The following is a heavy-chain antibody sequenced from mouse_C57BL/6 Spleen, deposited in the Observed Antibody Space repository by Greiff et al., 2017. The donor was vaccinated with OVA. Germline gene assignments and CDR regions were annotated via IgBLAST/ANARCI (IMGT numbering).Heavy chain of an antibody. J-gene: IGHJ2*01. CDR2: ISGGGGNT. Sequence: EVQGVESGGGLVKPGGSLKLSCAASGFTFSSYTMSWVRQTPEKRLEWVATISGGGGNTYYPDSVKGRFTISRDNAKNTLYLQMRSLRSEDTALYYCARGYGFDYWGQGTTLTVSS. V-gene: IGHV5-9*01. CDR1: GFTFSSYT. D-gene: IGHD1-1*02. CDR3: ARGYGFDY.